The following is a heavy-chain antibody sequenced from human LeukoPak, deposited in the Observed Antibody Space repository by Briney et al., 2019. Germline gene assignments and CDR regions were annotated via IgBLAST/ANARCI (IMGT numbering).Heavy chain of an antibody. CDR3: ARDGEYYGSGSIFRFDY. CDR1: GYTLTVYY. V-gene: IGHV1-2*02. D-gene: IGHD3-10*01. Sequence: ASVSVSFTTSGYTLTVYYMHWVRHDPGQGLERMGWINPRSGGTNYAQKFECRVTMTRDTSISTAYMEMSSLRSDDTAVYYCARDGEYYGSGSIFRFDYWGQGTLVTVSS. J-gene: IGHJ4*02. CDR2: INPRSGGT.